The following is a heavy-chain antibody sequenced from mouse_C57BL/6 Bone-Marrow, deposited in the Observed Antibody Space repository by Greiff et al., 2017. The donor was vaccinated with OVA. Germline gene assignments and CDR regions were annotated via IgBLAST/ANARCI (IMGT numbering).Heavy chain of an antibody. J-gene: IGHJ1*03. CDR1: GYTFTSYG. V-gene: IGHV1-81*01. CDR2: IYPRSGNT. CDR3: ARYYYGSSYVYFDV. Sequence: QVQLQQSGAELARPGASVKLSCKASGYTFTSYGISWVKQRTGQGLEWIGEIYPRSGNTYYNEKFKGKATLTADKSSSTAYMELRSLTSEDSAVYFCARYYYGSSYVYFDVWGTGTTVTVSS. D-gene: IGHD1-1*01.